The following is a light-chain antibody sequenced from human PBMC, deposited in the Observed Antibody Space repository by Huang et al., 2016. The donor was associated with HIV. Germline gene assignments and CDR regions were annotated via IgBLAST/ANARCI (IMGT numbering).Light chain of an antibody. Sequence: EIVLTQSPATLSLSPGERATLSCRASQSVRSYLAWYQQKPGQARRLLIYDASNRATGIPARFSGSGSGTDFTLTISNLQSEDFAVYYCQQRSAWPLTFGGGTKVEI. CDR1: QSVRSY. CDR2: DAS. CDR3: QQRSAWPLT. V-gene: IGKV3-11*01. J-gene: IGKJ4*01.